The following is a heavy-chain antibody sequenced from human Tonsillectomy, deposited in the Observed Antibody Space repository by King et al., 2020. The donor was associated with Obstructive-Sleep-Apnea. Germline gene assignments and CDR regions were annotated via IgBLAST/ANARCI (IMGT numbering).Heavy chain of an antibody. J-gene: IGHJ5*02. D-gene: IGHD3-16*01. V-gene: IGHV4-59*01. CDR1: GGSISSYY. Sequence: QLQESGPGLVKPSETLSLTCTVSGGSISSYYWSWIRQPPGKGLEGIGDIFYIGSTNYNPSLKSRVTISVDTSKNQFSLKLSSVTAADTAVYYCARYDGNWFDPWGQGTLDTVSS. CDR3: ARYDGNWFDP. CDR2: IFYIGST.